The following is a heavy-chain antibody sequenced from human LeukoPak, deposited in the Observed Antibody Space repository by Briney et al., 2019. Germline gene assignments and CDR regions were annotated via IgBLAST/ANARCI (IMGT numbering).Heavy chain of an antibody. V-gene: IGHV3-23*01. CDR1: GFTFSSYA. J-gene: IGHJ4*02. CDR2: ISGSGGCT. CDR3: AKASWELHRDY. D-gene: IGHD1-26*01. Sequence: GGSLRLSCAASGFTFSSYAMSWVRQAPRKGLEWVSAISGSGGCTYYADSVKGRFTISRDNSKNTLYLQMNSLRAEDTAVYYCAKASWELHRDYWGQGTLVTVSS.